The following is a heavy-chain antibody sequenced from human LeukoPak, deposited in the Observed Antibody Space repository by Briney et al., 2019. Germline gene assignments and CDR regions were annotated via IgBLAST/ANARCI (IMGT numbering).Heavy chain of an antibody. J-gene: IGHJ4*02. D-gene: IGHD6-19*01. CDR1: GGSISSSSYY. Sequence: PSETLSLTCTVSGGSISSSSYYWGWIRQPPGKGLEWIGSIYYSGSTYYNPSLKRRVTISVDTSKNQFSLKLSSVTAADTAVYYCARDHGQWVVRISLDYWGQGTLVTVSS. CDR2: IYYSGST. V-gene: IGHV4-39*02. CDR3: ARDHGQWVVRISLDY.